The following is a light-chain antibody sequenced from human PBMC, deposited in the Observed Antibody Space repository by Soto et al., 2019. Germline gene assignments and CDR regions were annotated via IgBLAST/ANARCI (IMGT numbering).Light chain of an antibody. CDR2: DVS. J-gene: IGLJ1*01. CDR3: SSYTGSSTLYV. CDR1: SSDVGGYNY. V-gene: IGLV2-14*03. Sequence: QSVLTQPASVSGSPGQSITISCTGTSSDVGGYNYVSWYQQHPGKVPKLMIYDVSNRPSGVSNRFSGSKSGNTASLTISGLQAEDEADYYCSSYTGSSTLYVFGSGTRSPS.